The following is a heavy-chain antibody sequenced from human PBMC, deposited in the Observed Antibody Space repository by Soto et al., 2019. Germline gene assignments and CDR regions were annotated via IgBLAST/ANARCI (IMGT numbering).Heavy chain of an antibody. J-gene: IGHJ4*02. D-gene: IGHD2-2*02. CDR3: AADRECSSTSCYTALFDY. CDR2: IYSGGST. Sequence: EVQLVESGGGLIQPGGSPRLSCAASGFTVSSNYMSWVRQAPGKGLEWVSVIYSGGSTYYADSVKGRFTISRDNSKNTLYLQMNSLRAEDTAVYYCAADRECSSTSCYTALFDYWGQGTLVTVSS. V-gene: IGHV3-53*01. CDR1: GFTVSSNY.